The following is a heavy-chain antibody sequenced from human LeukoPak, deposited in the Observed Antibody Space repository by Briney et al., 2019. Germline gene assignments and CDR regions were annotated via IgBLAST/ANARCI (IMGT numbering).Heavy chain of an antibody. Sequence: GGSLRLSCAASGFTFSTYSMNWVRQAPGKGLEWVSVIYSGGSTYYADPVKGRFTISRHNSKNTLYLQMNSLRAEDTAVYYCARGRVLESDYWGQGTLVTVSS. J-gene: IGHJ4*02. V-gene: IGHV3-53*04. D-gene: IGHD3-3*01. CDR3: ARGRVLESDY. CDR1: GFTFSTYS. CDR2: IYSGGST.